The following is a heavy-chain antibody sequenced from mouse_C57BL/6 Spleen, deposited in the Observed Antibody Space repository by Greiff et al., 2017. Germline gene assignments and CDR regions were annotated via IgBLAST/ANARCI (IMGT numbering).Heavy chain of an antibody. CDR3: ARSHYYGSTDYYAMDY. CDR1: GYTFTSYW. Sequence: QVQLKQPGTELVKPGASVKLSCKASGYTFTSYWMHWVKQRPGQGLEWIGNINPSNGGTNYNEKFKSKATLTVDKSSSTAYMQLSSLTSEDSAVXYCARSHYYGSTDYYAMDYWGQGTSVTVAS. V-gene: IGHV1-53*01. D-gene: IGHD1-1*01. CDR2: INPSNGGT. J-gene: IGHJ4*01.